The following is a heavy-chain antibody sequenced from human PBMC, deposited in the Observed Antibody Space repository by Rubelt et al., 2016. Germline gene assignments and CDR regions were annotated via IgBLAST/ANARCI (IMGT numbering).Heavy chain of an antibody. D-gene: IGHD3-10*01. CDR1: GYSINNGYY. Sequence: QVQLQESGPGLVKPSETLSLTCTVSGYSINNGYYWGWIRQPPGKGLEWIASFFHDGSTKYNPSLKSCVNISKGRAKNHFSLNLSSVTAADTAVYYCARPTGASSASGSFLVWGQGTLVTVSS. V-gene: IGHV4-38-2*02. CDR2: FFHDGST. J-gene: IGHJ4*02. CDR3: ARPTGASSASGSFLV.